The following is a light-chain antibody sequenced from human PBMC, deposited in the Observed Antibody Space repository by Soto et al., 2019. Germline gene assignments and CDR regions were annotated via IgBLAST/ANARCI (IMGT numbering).Light chain of an antibody. J-gene: IGKJ1*01. Sequence: EIVLTQSPGTLSLSPGERATLSCRARQSVSSHYLAWYQQKPGQAPRLLIYGASSRATGIPDRFSGSGSGTDFTLTISRLESEDFAVYYCQQYGNSKTFGQGTKVEIK. CDR3: QQYGNSKT. CDR1: QSVSSHY. V-gene: IGKV3-20*01. CDR2: GAS.